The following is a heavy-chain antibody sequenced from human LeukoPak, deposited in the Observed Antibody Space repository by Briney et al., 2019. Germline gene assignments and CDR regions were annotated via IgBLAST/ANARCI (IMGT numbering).Heavy chain of an antibody. CDR3: ARLFSRGWAYYYGPGA. CDR2: VYYGGDA. Sequence: SETLSLTCTVSGGSIRSYYWSWIRQPPGKGLEWIGCVYYGGDAYYNPSLKSRVTISADLSKNQFSLSLISVTAADTALYYCARLFSRGWAYYYGPGACGQGTTVTVSS. D-gene: IGHD6-19*01. CDR1: GGSIRSYY. J-gene: IGHJ6*02. V-gene: IGHV4-59*04.